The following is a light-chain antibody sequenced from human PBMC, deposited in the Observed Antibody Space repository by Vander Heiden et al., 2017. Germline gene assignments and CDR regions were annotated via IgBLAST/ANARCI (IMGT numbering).Light chain of an antibody. CDR3: QQYYSTPLT. V-gene: IGKV4-1*01. J-gene: IGKJ4*01. CDR1: QSVSCSSNNKNY. Sequence: DIVMTQPQDSLAVSLGERATINCKPSQSVSCSSNNKNYLAWYQQKPGQPPKQLIYWASTRESGVPDRFSGSGSGTDFTLAISSLQAEDVAVYYCQQYYSTPLTFGGGTKVEIK. CDR2: WAS.